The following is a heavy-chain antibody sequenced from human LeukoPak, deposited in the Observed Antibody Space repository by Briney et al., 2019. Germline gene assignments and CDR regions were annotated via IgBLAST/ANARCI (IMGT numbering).Heavy chain of an antibody. J-gene: IGHJ3*02. Sequence: GGSLRLSCAASGFTFSSYGMHWVRQAPGKGLEWVAFIRYDGSNKYYADSVKGRFAISRDNSKNTLYLQVNSLRAEDTAVYYCANSQGYGDYVDAFDIWGQGTMVTVSS. V-gene: IGHV3-30*02. D-gene: IGHD4-17*01. CDR2: IRYDGSNK. CDR1: GFTFSSYG. CDR3: ANSQGYGDYVDAFDI.